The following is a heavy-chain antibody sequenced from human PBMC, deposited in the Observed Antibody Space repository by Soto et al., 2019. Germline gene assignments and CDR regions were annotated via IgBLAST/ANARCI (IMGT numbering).Heavy chain of an antibody. CDR1: GGSVSSGSYY. CDR2: IYYSGST. Sequence: PSETLSLTCTVSGGSVSSGSYYWSWIRQPPGKGLEWIGYIYYSGSTNYNPSLKSRVTVSVDTSKNQFSLKLSSVTAADTAVHYCARDGNYYDSSGPDAFDIWGQGTMVTVSS. CDR3: ARDGNYYDSSGPDAFDI. J-gene: IGHJ3*02. V-gene: IGHV4-61*01. D-gene: IGHD3-22*01.